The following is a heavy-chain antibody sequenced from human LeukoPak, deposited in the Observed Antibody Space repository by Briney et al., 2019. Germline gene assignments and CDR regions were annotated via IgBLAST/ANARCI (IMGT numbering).Heavy chain of an antibody. CDR1: GFTFDDYA. D-gene: IGHD6-19*01. V-gene: IGHV3-9*01. J-gene: IGHJ6*03. CDR2: ISWNSGSI. Sequence: GGSLRLSCAASGFTFDDYAMHWVRQAPGKGLEWVSGISWNSGSIGYADSVKGRFTISRDNAKNSLYLQMNSLRAEDTALYYCAKDIAAGTYYYYYMDVWGKGTTVTIPS. CDR3: AKDIAAGTYYYYYMDV.